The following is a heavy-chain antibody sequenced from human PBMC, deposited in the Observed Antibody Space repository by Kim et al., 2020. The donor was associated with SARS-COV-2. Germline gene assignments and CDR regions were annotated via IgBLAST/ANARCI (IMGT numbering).Heavy chain of an antibody. CDR2: INAGNGNT. CDR3: ARTMVRIWGNWFDP. Sequence: ASVNVSCKASGYTFTSYAMHWVRQAPGQRLEWMGWINAGNGNTKYSQKFQGRVTITRDTSASTAYMELSSLRSEDTAVYYCARTMVRIWGNWFDPWGQGTLVTVSS. J-gene: IGHJ5*02. D-gene: IGHD3-10*01. CDR1: GYTFTSYA. V-gene: IGHV1-3*01.